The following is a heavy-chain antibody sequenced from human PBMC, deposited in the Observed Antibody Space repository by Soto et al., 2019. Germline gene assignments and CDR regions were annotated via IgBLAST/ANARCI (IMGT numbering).Heavy chain of an antibody. CDR2: ISAYNGNT. J-gene: IGHJ5*02. V-gene: IGHV1-18*01. Sequence: QVQLVQSGAEVKKPGASVEVSCKASGYTFTSYGISWVRQAPGQGLEWMGWISAYNGNTNYAQKLQGRVTMTTDTSTSTAYMELRSLRSDDTAVYYCARQSYDFWSGYSNNWFDPWGQGTLVTVSS. D-gene: IGHD3-3*01. CDR3: ARQSYDFWSGYSNNWFDP. CDR1: GYTFTSYG.